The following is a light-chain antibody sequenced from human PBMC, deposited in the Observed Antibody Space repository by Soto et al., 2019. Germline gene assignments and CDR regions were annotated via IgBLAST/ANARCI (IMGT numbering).Light chain of an antibody. J-gene: IGKJ1*01. V-gene: IGKV4-1*01. CDR1: QSILYSSNNKNL. CDR2: GAS. Sequence: DIVMTQSPDSLAVSLGERATINFKSIQSILYSSNNKNLLVWYQQPPGQAPRLLIYGASTRATGIPARFSGSGSGTEFTLTISSLQSEDFAVYYCQQYNDWPPWTFGQGTKWIS. CDR3: QQYNDWPPWT.